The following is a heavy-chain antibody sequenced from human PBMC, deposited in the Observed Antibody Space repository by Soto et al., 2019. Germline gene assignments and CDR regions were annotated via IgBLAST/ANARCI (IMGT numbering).Heavy chain of an antibody. CDR1: GDTFTNHV. CDR2: IISLFGTP. Sequence: QVQLVQSGDEVKKPGSSVKVSCKASGDTFTNHVFNWVRQAPGQGLEWMGGIISLFGTPNYSRRVQGRVTITADESTATSYLEPSSLRSGDTAGFYCTRDLGSGSDRGDYGGQGTLVTVSS. D-gene: IGHD3-22*01. V-gene: IGHV1-69*12. J-gene: IGHJ4*02. CDR3: TRDLGSGSDRGDY.